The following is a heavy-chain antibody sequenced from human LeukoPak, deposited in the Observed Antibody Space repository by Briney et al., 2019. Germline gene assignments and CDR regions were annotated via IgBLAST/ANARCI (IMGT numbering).Heavy chain of an antibody. Sequence: SETLSLTCTVSGGSISSYYWSWIRQPPGKGLEWIGYIYYSGSTNYNPSLKSRVTISVDTSKNQFSLKLSSVTAADTAVYYCARDDYGDYHAFDIWGQGTMVTVSS. CDR3: ARDDYGDYHAFDI. V-gene: IGHV4-59*12. CDR2: IYYSGST. CDR1: GGSISSYY. J-gene: IGHJ3*02. D-gene: IGHD4-17*01.